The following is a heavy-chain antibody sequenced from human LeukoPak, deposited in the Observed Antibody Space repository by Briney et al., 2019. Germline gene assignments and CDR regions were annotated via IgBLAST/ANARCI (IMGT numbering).Heavy chain of an antibody. CDR3: AKESNYDFWSGYYSPFDY. CDR2: ISYDGSNK. Sequence: GRSLRLSCAASGFTFSSYGMHWVRQAPGKGLEWVAVISYDGSNKYYADSVKGRFTIFRDNSKNTLYLQMNSLRAEDTAVYYCAKESNYDFWSGYYSPFDYWGQGTLVTVSS. V-gene: IGHV3-30*18. CDR1: GFTFSSYG. J-gene: IGHJ4*02. D-gene: IGHD3-3*01.